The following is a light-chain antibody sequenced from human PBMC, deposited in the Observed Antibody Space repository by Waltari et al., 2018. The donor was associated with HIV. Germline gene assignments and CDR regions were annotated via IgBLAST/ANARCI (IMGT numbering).Light chain of an antibody. V-gene: IGKV1-5*03. CDR3: QQYHSYPYT. CDR1: QSISSW. J-gene: IGKJ2*01. Sequence: DIQMPTSPSTLSASVGDRLTITCRASQSISSWLAWYQQKPGKAPNLLIYKASSLESGVPSRFSGSGSGTEFTLTISSLQSDDFATYYCQQYHSYPYTFGQGTKLEIK. CDR2: KAS.